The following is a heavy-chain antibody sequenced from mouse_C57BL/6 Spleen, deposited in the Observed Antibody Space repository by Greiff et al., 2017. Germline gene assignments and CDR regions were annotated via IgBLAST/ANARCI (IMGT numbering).Heavy chain of an antibody. CDR1: GYTFTSYW. D-gene: IGHD2-4*01. CDR2: IHPNSGST. CDR3: ARFGIYYDYDFDD. V-gene: IGHV1-64*01. J-gene: IGHJ2*01. Sequence: QVQLQQPGAELVKPGASVKLSCKASGYTFTSYWMHWVKQRPGQGLEWIGMIHPNSGSTNYNEKFKSKATLTVDKSSSTAYMQLSSLTSEDSAVYYCARFGIYYDYDFDDWGQGTTLTVSS.